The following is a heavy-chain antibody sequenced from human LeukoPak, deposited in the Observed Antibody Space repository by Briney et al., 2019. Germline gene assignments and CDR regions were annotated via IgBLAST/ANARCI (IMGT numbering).Heavy chain of an antibody. CDR3: AKKIPRLVAEY. J-gene: IGHJ4*02. V-gene: IGHV3-23*01. CDR2: INPSGAKT. CDR1: GFTFSTYG. D-gene: IGHD3-9*01. Sequence: GGSLRLSCAASGFTFSTYGMSWVRQAPGKGLEWVSTINPSGAKTYYADSVEGRFTISRDNSKNTLYLQMNSLRSEDTAVYFCAKKIPRLVAEYWGQGTLVTVSS.